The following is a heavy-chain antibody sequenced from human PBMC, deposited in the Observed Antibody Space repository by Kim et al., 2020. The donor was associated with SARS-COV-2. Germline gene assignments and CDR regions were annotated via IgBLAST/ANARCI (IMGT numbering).Heavy chain of an antibody. CDR3: ASVAPPKLGTTYDY. J-gene: IGHJ4*02. V-gene: IGHV3-21*01. CDR1: GFTFTDYI. D-gene: IGHD1-7*01. Sequence: GGSLRLSCAASGFTFTDYIFHWVRQAPGKGLEWVSSINSGSTYIYYADSLKGRFTTSRDNAKHSLSLQLSSLRPEDTAVYYCASVAPPKLGTTYDYWGQG. CDR2: INSGSTYI.